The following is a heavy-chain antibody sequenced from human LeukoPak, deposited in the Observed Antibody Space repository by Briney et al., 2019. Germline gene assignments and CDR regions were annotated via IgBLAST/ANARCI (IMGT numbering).Heavy chain of an antibody. Sequence: SETLSLICTVSGGSISSYYWSWIRQPPGKGLEWIGYIYYSGSTNYNPSLKSRVTISVDTSKNQFSLKLSSVTAADTAVYYCARALDSSGWYADFDWGQGTLVTVSS. CDR1: GGSISSYY. V-gene: IGHV4-59*01. D-gene: IGHD6-19*01. CDR2: IYYSGST. CDR3: ARALDSSGWYADFD. J-gene: IGHJ4*02.